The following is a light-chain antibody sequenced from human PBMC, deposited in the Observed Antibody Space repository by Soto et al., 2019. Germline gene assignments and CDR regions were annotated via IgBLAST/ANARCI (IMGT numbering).Light chain of an antibody. CDR3: SSYKSSITYV. Sequence: QSALTQPASVSGSPGQSITISCTGTSSDVGGYNYVSWYQQHPGKAPKLMIYEVTNRPSGVSNRFSGSKSCNTASLTISGLQADDEADYYCSSYKSSITYVFGTGTKLTVL. CDR1: SSDVGGYNY. CDR2: EVT. J-gene: IGLJ1*01. V-gene: IGLV2-14*01.